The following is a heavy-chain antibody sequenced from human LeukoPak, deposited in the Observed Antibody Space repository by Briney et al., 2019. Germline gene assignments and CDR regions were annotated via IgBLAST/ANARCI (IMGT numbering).Heavy chain of an antibody. Sequence: GRSLRLSCAASGFSFSFYGMHWVRQAPSKGLEWVALTSYDVSNKYYADSVEGRFTISRDNSKNTLYLQMNSLRAEDTAVYYCAKDRMVRSFNYGMDVWGQGTTVTVSS. V-gene: IGHV3-30*18. CDR2: TSYDVSNK. J-gene: IGHJ6*02. CDR1: GFSFSFYG. D-gene: IGHD5-18*01. CDR3: AKDRMVRSFNYGMDV.